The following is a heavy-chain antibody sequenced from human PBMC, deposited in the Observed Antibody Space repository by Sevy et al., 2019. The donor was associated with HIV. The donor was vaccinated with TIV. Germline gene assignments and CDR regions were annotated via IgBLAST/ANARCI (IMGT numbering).Heavy chain of an antibody. V-gene: IGHV3-11*06. J-gene: IGHJ4*02. D-gene: IGHD2-21*01. Sequence: GGSLRLSCAASGLIFSDYYMGWVRQAPGKGLEWVADISSGNTYTNYAHSVKGRFTISRDNAKKSLYLQMNTLRAEDTAVYYCARLRVIASAPYDFDYWGQGALVTVSS. CDR3: ARLRVIASAPYDFDY. CDR2: ISSGNTYT. CDR1: GLIFSDYY.